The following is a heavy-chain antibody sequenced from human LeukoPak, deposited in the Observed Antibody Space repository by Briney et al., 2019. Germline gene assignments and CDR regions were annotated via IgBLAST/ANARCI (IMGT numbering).Heavy chain of an antibody. V-gene: IGHV3-30*07. J-gene: IGHJ4*02. Sequence: GGSLRLSCAASGFTFSKYAMMWVRQAPDKGLEWVAFLQNDGGDIHYADSVEGRFTISRDNSKNTLYLQMNSLRAEDTAVYYCVRDSTYAFDNWGQGTLVTVSS. CDR3: VRDSTYAFDN. CDR1: GFTFSKYA. CDR2: LQNDGGDI.